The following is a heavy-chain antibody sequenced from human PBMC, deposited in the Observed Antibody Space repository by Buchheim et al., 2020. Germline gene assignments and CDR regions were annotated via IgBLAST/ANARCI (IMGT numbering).Heavy chain of an antibody. D-gene: IGHD3-10*01. Sequence: EVHLVESGGGLVQPGGSLRLSCAASGFTFSTHWMHWGRQAPGKGLEWVANIKEDGSEKKYVGPVKGRFTISRDNAKNSLYRQMNNLRAEGTAVYYCVRGVPFGGDWGQGTL. CDR1: GFTFSTHW. J-gene: IGHJ4*02. V-gene: IGHV3-7*01. CDR2: IKEDGSEK. CDR3: VRGVPFGGD.